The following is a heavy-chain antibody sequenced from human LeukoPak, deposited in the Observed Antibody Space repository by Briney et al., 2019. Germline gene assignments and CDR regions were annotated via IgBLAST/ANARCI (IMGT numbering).Heavy chain of an antibody. D-gene: IGHD3-3*01. V-gene: IGHV4-61*09. CDR1: GGSISSGSYF. CDR3: ARGITIFGVVIQNWFDP. CDR2: IYTSGTT. J-gene: IGHJ5*02. Sequence: SQTLSLTCTVSGGSISSGSYFWSWFRQPAGKGLEWIGHIYTSGTTNCNPSLKSRVTISADTSKNQFSLKLSSVTAADTAVYYCARGITIFGVVIQNWFDPWGQGTLVTVSS.